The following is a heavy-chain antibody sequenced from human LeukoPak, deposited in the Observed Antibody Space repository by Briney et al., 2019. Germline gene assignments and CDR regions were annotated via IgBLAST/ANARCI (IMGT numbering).Heavy chain of an antibody. D-gene: IGHD1-7*01. Sequence: SETLSLTCTVSGGSICSYYWSWIRQPPGKGLEWIGYIYYSGSTNYNPSLKSRVTISVDTSKNQFSLKLSSVTAADTAVYYCARVVWNYWFDPWGQGTLVTVSS. V-gene: IGHV4-59*01. J-gene: IGHJ5*02. CDR3: ARVVWNYWFDP. CDR2: IYYSGST. CDR1: GGSICSYY.